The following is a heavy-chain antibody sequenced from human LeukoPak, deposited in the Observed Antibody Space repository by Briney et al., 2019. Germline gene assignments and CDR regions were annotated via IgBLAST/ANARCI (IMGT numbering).Heavy chain of an antibody. CDR3: TRSDPPFLRGILHTRQYETNGMDV. J-gene: IGHJ6*02. D-gene: IGHD2-15*01. CDR1: GFTFSGSA. CDR2: IRSKANSYAT. V-gene: IGHV3-73*01. Sequence: GGSLRLSCAASGFTFSGSAMHWVRQASGKGLEWVGRIRSKANSYATAYAALVKGRFTISRDDSKNTAYLQMNSLKTEDTAVYYCTRSDPPFLRGILHTRQYETNGMDVWGQGTTVTVSS.